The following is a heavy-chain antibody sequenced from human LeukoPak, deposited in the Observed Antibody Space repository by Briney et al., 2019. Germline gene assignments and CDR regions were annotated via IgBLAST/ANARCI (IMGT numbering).Heavy chain of an antibody. CDR2: ISWNSGSI. Sequence: PGRSLRLSCAASGFTFDDYAMHWVRQAPGKGLEWVSGISWNSGSIGYADSVKGRFTISRDNAKNSLYLQMNSLRAEDTAVYYCATYCSSISCYIPDYWGQGTLVTVSS. J-gene: IGHJ4*02. D-gene: IGHD2-2*02. CDR1: GFTFDDYA. CDR3: ATYCSSISCYIPDY. V-gene: IGHV3-9*01.